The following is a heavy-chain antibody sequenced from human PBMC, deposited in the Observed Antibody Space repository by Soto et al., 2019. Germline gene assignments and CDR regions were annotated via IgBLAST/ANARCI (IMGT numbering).Heavy chain of an antibody. CDR1: GGALSGYY. V-gene: IGHV4-4*07. J-gene: IGHJ5*02. CDR2: IYSSGTT. Sequence: SETLSLTCTVSGGALSGYYWTWIRQPAGKGLEWIGRIYSSGTTKYNPSLQSRVNMSLDTSKNQFSLRLTSVTAADTAVYYCARGQRFSDWFDPWGQGTLVTVSS. D-gene: IGHD3-3*01. CDR3: ARGQRFSDWFDP.